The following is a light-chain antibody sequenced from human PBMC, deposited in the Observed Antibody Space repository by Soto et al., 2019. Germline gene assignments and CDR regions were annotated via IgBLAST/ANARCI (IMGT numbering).Light chain of an antibody. V-gene: IGKV3D-15*01. Sequence: EIVMTQSPDTLSVSPGXRATLSCRASQSVSSNLVWYQQKPGQAPRLLIYDVSTRATGIPARFSGSGSGTEFTLTISSLQSEDFGIYYCQQYDKWPPSTFGQGTKVDIK. CDR3: QQYDKWPPST. CDR1: QSVSSN. CDR2: DVS. J-gene: IGKJ1*01.